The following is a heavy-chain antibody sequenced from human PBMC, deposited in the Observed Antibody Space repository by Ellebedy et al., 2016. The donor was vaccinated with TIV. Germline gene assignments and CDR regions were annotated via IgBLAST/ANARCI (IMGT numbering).Heavy chain of an antibody. CDR3: ASETAKSGDFDY. V-gene: IGHV4-59*08. Sequence: SETLSLTXTVSGGSISSYYWSWIRQPPGKGLEWIGYIYYSGSTNYNPSLKSRVTISVDTSKNQFSLKLSSVTAADTAVYYCASETAKSGDFDYWGQGTLVTVSS. CDR2: IYYSGST. J-gene: IGHJ4*02. CDR1: GGSISSYY. D-gene: IGHD2-21*02.